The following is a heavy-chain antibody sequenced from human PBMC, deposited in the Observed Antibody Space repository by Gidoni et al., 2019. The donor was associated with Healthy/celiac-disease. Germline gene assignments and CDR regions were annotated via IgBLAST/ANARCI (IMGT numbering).Heavy chain of an antibody. CDR2: IYYSGST. CDR1: GGSISSSSYY. Sequence: QLQLQESGPGLVKPSETLSLTCTVSGGSISSSSYYWGWIRQPPGKGLEWIGSIYYSGSTYYNPSLKSRVTISVDTSKNQFSLKLSSVTAADTAVYYCARDSGEYYDILTGYVSSAFDIWGQGTMVTVSS. V-gene: IGHV4-39*07. CDR3: ARDSGEYYDILTGYVSSAFDI. D-gene: IGHD3-9*01. J-gene: IGHJ3*02.